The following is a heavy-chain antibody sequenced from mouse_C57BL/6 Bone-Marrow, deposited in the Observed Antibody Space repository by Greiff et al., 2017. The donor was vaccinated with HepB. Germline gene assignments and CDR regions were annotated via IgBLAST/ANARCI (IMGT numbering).Heavy chain of an antibody. CDR2: IWSGGST. Sequence: VKLMESGPGLVQPSQSLSITCTVSGFSLTSYGVHWVRQSPGKGLEWLGVIWSGGSTDYNAAFISRLSISKDNSKSQVFFKMNSLQADDTAIYYCAREDYYGSSPWFAYWGQGTLVTVSA. CDR1: GFSLTSYG. D-gene: IGHD1-1*01. J-gene: IGHJ3*01. CDR3: AREDYYGSSPWFAY. V-gene: IGHV2-2*01.